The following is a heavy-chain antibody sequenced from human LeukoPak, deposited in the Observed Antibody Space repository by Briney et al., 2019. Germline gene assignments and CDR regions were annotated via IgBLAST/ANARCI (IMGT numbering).Heavy chain of an antibody. CDR3: AKGGGLPGGIAAHSAGWFDP. J-gene: IGHJ5*02. CDR1: GFTFDDYA. D-gene: IGHD6-13*01. CDR2: ISWNSGSI. Sequence: TGGSLRLSRAASGFTFDDYAMHWVRQAPGKGLEWVSGISWNSGSIGYADSVKGRFTISRDNAKNSLYLQMNSLRAEDTALYYCAKGGGLPGGIAAHSAGWFDPWGQGTLVTVSS. V-gene: IGHV3-9*01.